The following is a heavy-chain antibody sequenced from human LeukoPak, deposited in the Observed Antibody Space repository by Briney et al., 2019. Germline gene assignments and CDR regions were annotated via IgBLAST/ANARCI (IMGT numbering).Heavy chain of an antibody. D-gene: IGHD2-2*01. Sequence: PSETLSLTCAVYGGSFSGYYCSWIRQPPGRGLECIGEIDHSGSTNYNPTLKSGVAISVDTSKNQLSLKLSSVTAADTAVYYCARGPGYCSSTSCPYFDYWGQGTLVTVYS. CDR1: GGSFSGYY. V-gene: IGHV4-34*01. J-gene: IGHJ4*02. CDR2: IDHSGST. CDR3: ARGPGYCSSTSCPYFDY.